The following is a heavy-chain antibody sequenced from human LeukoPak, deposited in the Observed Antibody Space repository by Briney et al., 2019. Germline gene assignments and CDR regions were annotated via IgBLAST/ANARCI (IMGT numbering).Heavy chain of an antibody. V-gene: IGHV3-21*01. D-gene: IGHD3-10*01. CDR1: GFSFSSST. J-gene: IGHJ4*02. CDR2: VSTGSNYI. Sequence: PGGSLRLSCAASGFSFSSSTMNWVRQAPGRGLEWVSSVSTGSNYIYYADSVKGRFTISRDNAKNSLYLQMNSLRAEDTAVYYCAREPGLSDYWGQGTLVTVSS. CDR3: AREPGLSDY.